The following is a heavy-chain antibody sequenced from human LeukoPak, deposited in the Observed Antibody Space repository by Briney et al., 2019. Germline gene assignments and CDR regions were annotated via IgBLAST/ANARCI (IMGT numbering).Heavy chain of an antibody. Sequence: ASETLSLTCTVSGGSISSGGYYWSWIRQHPGKGLEWIGYIYYSGSTYYNPSLKSRVNISVDTSKNQFSLKLSSVTAADTAVYYCARDKDSNYYYYGMDVWGQGTTVTVSS. J-gene: IGHJ6*02. D-gene: IGHD4-4*01. CDR1: GGSISSGGYY. V-gene: IGHV4-31*03. CDR2: IYYSGST. CDR3: ARDKDSNYYYYGMDV.